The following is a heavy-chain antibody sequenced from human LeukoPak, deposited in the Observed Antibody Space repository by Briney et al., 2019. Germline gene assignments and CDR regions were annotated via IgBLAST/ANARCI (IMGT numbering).Heavy chain of an antibody. CDR3: ARSNNAHIEVVAAEHAF. Sequence: GASVTESCKCSGYTFTGYLLHSVGQAPGQGLEWMGWINPNSGGTNYAQKFQGRVTMTRDTSISTAYMGLSWLRSDDTAVYYCARSNNAHIEVVAAEHAFWGQGTLVTVSS. J-gene: IGHJ4*02. CDR1: GYTFTGYL. V-gene: IGHV1-2*02. CDR2: INPNSGGT. D-gene: IGHD1/OR15-1a*01.